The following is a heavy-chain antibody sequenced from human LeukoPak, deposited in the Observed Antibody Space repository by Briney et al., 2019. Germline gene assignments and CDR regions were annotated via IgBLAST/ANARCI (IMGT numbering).Heavy chain of an antibody. CDR3: ATKYSSGWYWYFDL. Sequence: SETLSLTCTVTGGFISTYYWSWIRQSAGKGLEWIGRIYTSGSTNYNPSFKSRVTMSVDTSKNQFSLKLSSVTAADTAVYYCATKYSSGWYWYFDLWGRGTLVTVSS. D-gene: IGHD6-19*01. J-gene: IGHJ2*01. CDR1: GGFISTYY. V-gene: IGHV4-4*07. CDR2: IYTSGST.